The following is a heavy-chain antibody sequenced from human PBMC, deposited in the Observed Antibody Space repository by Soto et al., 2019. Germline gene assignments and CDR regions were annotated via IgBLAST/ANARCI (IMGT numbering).Heavy chain of an antibody. Sequence: QVQHVQSGAELKKPGASVRVSCKASGYIFTNYAIHWVRQAPGQRLEWMAWINAGNGNTKYSQSFQDRLTVTRDTSATTVFMELSSLKFEDTAVYYCAREQQLDTGNFDYWGQGTLVTVSS. D-gene: IGHD1-1*01. J-gene: IGHJ4*02. CDR2: INAGNGNT. V-gene: IGHV1-3*01. CDR1: GYIFTNYA. CDR3: AREQQLDTGNFDY.